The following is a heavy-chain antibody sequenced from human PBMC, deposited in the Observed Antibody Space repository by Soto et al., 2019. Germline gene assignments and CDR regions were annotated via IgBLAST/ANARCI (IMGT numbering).Heavy chain of an antibody. J-gene: IGHJ4*02. D-gene: IGHD2-15*01. CDR2: ISGSGGST. Sequence: GGSLRLSCAASGFTFSSYAMSWVRQAPGKGLEWVSAISGSGGSTYYADSVKGRFTISRDNSKNTLYLQMNSLRAEDTAVYYCAKTHCSGGSCYFSTYYFDYWGQGTLVTVSS. CDR3: AKTHCSGGSCYFSTYYFDY. CDR1: GFTFSSYA. V-gene: IGHV3-23*01.